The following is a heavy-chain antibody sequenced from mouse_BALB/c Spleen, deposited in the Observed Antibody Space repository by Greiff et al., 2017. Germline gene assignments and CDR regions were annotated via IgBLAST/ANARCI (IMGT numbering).Heavy chain of an antibody. J-gene: IGHJ3*01. CDR3: ALYYGSSWFAY. CDR1: GYSITSGYY. V-gene: IGHV3-6*02. CDR2: ISYDGSN. D-gene: IGHD1-2*01. Sequence: EVQLQQSGPGLVKPSQSLSLTCSVTGYSITSGYYWNWIRQFPGNKLEWMGYISYDGSNNYNPSLKNRISITRDPSKNQFFLKLNSVTTEDTATYYCALYYGSSWFAYWGQGTLVTVSA.